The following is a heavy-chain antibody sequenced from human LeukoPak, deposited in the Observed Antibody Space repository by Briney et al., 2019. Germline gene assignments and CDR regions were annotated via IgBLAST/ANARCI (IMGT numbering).Heavy chain of an antibody. Sequence: SETLSLTCTVSGGPISSSSYFWGWIRQPPGKGLEWIGNIYYSGSTYYKSSLKSRVTISVDTSKNQFSLKLSSVTAADTAVYYCARLGGYSYGYSFDYWDQGTQVTVSS. D-gene: IGHD5-18*01. J-gene: IGHJ4*02. CDR2: IYYSGST. CDR3: ARLGGYSYGYSFDY. V-gene: IGHV4-39*01. CDR1: GGPISSSSYF.